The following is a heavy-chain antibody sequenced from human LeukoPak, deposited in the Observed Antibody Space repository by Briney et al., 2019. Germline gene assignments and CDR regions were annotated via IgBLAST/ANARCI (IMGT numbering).Heavy chain of an antibody. V-gene: IGHV3-23*01. J-gene: IGHJ4*02. Sequence: GGSLRLSCVASGFTFNSYVMSWVRQAPGKGLEWVSAISGSGGSTYYADSVKGRFTISRDNSKNTLYLQMNSLRAEDTAVYYCAKAPSGSNCFDYWGQGTLVTVSS. CDR1: GFTFNSYV. CDR3: AKAPSGSNCFDY. CDR2: ISGSGGST. D-gene: IGHD3-10*01.